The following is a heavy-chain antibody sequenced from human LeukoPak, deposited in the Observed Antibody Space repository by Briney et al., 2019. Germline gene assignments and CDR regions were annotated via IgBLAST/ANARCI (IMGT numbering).Heavy chain of an antibody. CDR1: GFTFSSYE. CDR2: ISSSGSTI. D-gene: IGHD3-22*01. V-gene: IGHV3-48*03. Sequence: GGSLRLSCAASGFTFSSYEMNWVRQAPGKGLEWVSYISSSGSTIYYADSVKGRFTISRDNAKNTVYLQMNSLRAEDTAVYYCARSLGSSGYQDYWGQGTLVTVSS. J-gene: IGHJ4*02. CDR3: ARSLGSSGYQDY.